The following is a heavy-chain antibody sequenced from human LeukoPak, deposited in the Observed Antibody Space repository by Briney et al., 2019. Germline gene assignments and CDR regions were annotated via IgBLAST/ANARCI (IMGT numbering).Heavy chain of an antibody. D-gene: IGHD3-16*01. V-gene: IGHV4-30-4*08. CDR2: IYYSGST. Sequence: SETLSLTCTVSGGSISSYYWSWIRQPPGKGLEWIGYIYYSGSTYYNPSLKSRVTISVDTSKNQFSLKLSSVTAADTAVYYCARVRRQHYYGMDVWGQGTTVTVSS. CDR3: ARVRRQHYYGMDV. J-gene: IGHJ6*02. CDR1: GGSISSYY.